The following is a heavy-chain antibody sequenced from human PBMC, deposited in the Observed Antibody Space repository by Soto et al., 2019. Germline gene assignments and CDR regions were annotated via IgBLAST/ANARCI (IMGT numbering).Heavy chain of an antibody. CDR3: ARVQMRTTVSEVFRYVMDV. V-gene: IGHV4-59*12. CDR2: IYYSGST. J-gene: IGHJ6*02. Sequence: PSETLSLTCTVSGGSISSYYWSWIRQPPGKGLEWIGYIYYSGSTNYNPSLKSRVTISVDRSKNQFSLKLSSVTAADTAVYYCARVQMRTTVSEVFRYVMDVWGQGTTVPVSS. CDR1: GGSISSYY. D-gene: IGHD4-4*01.